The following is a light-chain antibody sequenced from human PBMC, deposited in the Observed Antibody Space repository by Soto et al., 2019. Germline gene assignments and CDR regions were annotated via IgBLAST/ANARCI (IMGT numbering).Light chain of an antibody. J-gene: IGKJ1*01. Sequence: DIQMTQSPSTLSASVGDRVTITCRASQSISSWLAWYQQKPGKAPKILIYDASSLESVVPSRFSGSGSGTEFTLTISSLQPDDFATYYCQQYNSYWTFGQGTKVEIK. CDR2: DAS. CDR3: QQYNSYWT. CDR1: QSISSW. V-gene: IGKV1-5*01.